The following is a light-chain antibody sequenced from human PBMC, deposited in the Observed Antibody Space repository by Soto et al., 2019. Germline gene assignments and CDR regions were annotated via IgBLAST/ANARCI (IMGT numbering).Light chain of an antibody. Sequence: EIVLTQSPATLSLSPGERATLSCRASHSVSSSLAWYQQKPGQAPRLLIDGASSRATGIPARFSGSGSGTEFTLTISSLQSEDFAVYYCQQYHNWPQTFGQGTKVDI. CDR2: GAS. CDR3: QQYHNWPQT. V-gene: IGKV3-15*01. J-gene: IGKJ1*01. CDR1: HSVSSS.